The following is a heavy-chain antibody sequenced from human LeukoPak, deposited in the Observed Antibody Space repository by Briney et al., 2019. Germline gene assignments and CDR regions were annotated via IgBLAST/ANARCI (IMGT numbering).Heavy chain of an antibody. Sequence: PGGSLRLSCAASGFTFNSYWMSWVRQAPGKGLEWVAHIKQDGSEKYSVDSVKGRFTISRDNAKNSLYLQMNSLRAEDTAVYYCARVKAGAPGWFDPWGQGTLVTVSS. CDR1: GFTFNSYW. J-gene: IGHJ5*02. V-gene: IGHV3-7*05. CDR3: ARVKAGAPGWFDP. CDR2: IKQDGSEK. D-gene: IGHD6-13*01.